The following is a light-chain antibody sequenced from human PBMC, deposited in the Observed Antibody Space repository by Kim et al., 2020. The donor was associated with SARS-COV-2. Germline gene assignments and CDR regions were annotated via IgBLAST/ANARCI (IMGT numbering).Light chain of an antibody. CDR3: PQTNTSPYT. CDR1: QGVGSW. CDR2: SAS. J-gene: IGKJ2*01. V-gene: IGKV1D-12*01. Sequence: DIQMTQSPSSVSASVGDRVTIICRASQGVGSWLSWYQQKPGKAPQLLIYSASRLQSGVPLRFSGSGSGTDFILTISSLQPEDFATYYCPQTNTSPYTFGQGTKLEL.